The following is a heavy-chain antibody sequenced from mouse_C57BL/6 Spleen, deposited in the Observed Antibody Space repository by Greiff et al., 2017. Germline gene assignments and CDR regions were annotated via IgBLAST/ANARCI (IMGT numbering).Heavy chain of an antibody. CDR1: GYTFTSYW. CDR2: IDPSDSET. D-gene: IGHD1-1*01. Sequence: QVQLQQPGAELVRPGSSVKLSCKASGYTFTSYWMHWVKQRPIQGLEWIGNIDPSDSETHYNQKFKDKATLTVDKSSSTAYMQLSSLTSEDSAVYYCARYGSSYVYWYFGVWGTGTTVTVSS. J-gene: IGHJ1*03. CDR3: ARYGSSYVYWYFGV. V-gene: IGHV1-52*01.